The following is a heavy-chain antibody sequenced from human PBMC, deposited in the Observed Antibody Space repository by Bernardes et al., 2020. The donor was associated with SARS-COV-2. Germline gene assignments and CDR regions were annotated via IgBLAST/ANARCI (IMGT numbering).Heavy chain of an antibody. CDR1: GFTFSSYE. V-gene: IGHV3-48*03. J-gene: IGHJ6*02. CDR2: ISSSGSTI. D-gene: IGHD2-2*01. CDR3: ARDRDIVVVPAAGVWNYYGMDV. Sequence: GGSLRLSCAASGFTFSSYEMNWVRQAPGKGLEWVSYISSSGSTIYYADSVKGRFTISRDNAKNSLYLQMNSLRAEDTAVYYCARDRDIVVVPAAGVWNYYGMDVWGQGTTVTVSS.